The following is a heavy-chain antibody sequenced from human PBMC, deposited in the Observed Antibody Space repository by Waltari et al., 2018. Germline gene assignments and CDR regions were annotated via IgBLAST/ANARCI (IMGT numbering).Heavy chain of an antibody. CDR2: SCSGGST. Sequence: EVQLVESGGGLIQPGGSLRLSCAASGFTVSSNYMSWVRQAPGKGLEGVSVSCSGGSTYYADSVKGLFTISRDNSKNTLYLQMNSLRAEDTAVYYCARGFIVGARHEAFDIWGQGTMVTVSS. D-gene: IGHD1-26*01. CDR3: ARGFIVGARHEAFDI. J-gene: IGHJ3*02. V-gene: IGHV3-53*01. CDR1: GFTVSSNY.